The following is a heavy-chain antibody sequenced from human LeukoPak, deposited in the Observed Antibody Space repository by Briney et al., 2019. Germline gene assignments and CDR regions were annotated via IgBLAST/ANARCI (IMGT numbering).Heavy chain of an antibody. CDR1: GGSFSGYY. V-gene: IGHV4-34*01. J-gene: IGHJ5*02. CDR3: ARGDDYGYNWFDP. Sequence: PSETLSLTCAVYGGSFSGYYWSWIRQPPGKGLEWIGEINHSGSTNYNPSLKGRVTISVDTSKNQFSLKLSSVTAADTAVYYCARGDDYGYNWFDPWGQGTLVTVSS. D-gene: IGHD4-17*01. CDR2: INHSGST.